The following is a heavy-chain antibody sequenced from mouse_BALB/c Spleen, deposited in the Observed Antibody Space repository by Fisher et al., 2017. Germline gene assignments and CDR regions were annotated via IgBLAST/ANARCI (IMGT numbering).Heavy chain of an antibody. Sequence: KFKGKATFTADTSSNTAYMQLSSLTSEDTAVYYCVNDGYGAMDYWGRGTSVTVSS. J-gene: IGHJ4*01. V-gene: IGHV1-9*01. D-gene: IGHD2-3*01. CDR3: VNDGYGAMDY.